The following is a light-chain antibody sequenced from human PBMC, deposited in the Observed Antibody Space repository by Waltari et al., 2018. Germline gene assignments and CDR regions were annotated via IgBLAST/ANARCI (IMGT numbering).Light chain of an antibody. CDR3: QQSPPSSMYT. J-gene: IGKJ2*01. CDR2: DAS. CDR1: QSISSW. V-gene: IGKV1-5*01. Sequence: DIQMTQSPSTLSASVGDRVTITCRASQSISSWLAWYQQKPGKAPKLLIYDASSLESGVPSRFSGSGSGTEFTLTIRSLQPDDFAPYYFQQSPPSSMYTFGQGTKLEIQ.